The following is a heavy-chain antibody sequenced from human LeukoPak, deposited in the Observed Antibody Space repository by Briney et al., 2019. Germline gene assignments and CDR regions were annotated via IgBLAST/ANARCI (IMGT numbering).Heavy chain of an antibody. Sequence: PGGSLRLSCAASGFTFSDYYMSWIRQAPGKGLEWVSYITRSGSSIYYADSVKGRFTISRDNAKNSLFLQMNSLRAGDTAVYYCARDYYDTSGCLDYWGQGTLVTVSS. J-gene: IGHJ4*02. D-gene: IGHD3-22*01. CDR3: ARDYYDTSGCLDY. V-gene: IGHV3-11*01. CDR2: ITRSGSSI. CDR1: GFTFSDYY.